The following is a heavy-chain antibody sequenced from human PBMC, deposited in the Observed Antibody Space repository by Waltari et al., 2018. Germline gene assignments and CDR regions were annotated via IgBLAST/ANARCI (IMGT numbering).Heavy chain of an antibody. D-gene: IGHD3-10*01. CDR1: GFTSSSYN. J-gene: IGHJ6*02. V-gene: IGHV3-21*04. CDR3: ARDRGGMDV. CDR2: ISSSSYI. Sequence: EVQLVESGGGLVKPGGSLRLSCAASGFTSSSYNMNWVRQAPGKGLEWVSSISSSSYIYYADSVKGRFTISRDNSKNTLYLQMNSLRAEDTAVYYCARDRGGMDVWGQGTTVTVSS.